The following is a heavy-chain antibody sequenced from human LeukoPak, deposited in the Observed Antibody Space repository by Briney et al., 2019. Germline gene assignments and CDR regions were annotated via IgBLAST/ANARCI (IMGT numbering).Heavy chain of an antibody. CDR2: ISYDGSNK. Sequence: PGGSLRLSCAASGFTFSSYAMRWVRQAPGKGLEWVAVISYDGSNKYYADSVKGRFTISRDNSKNTLYLQMNSLRAEDTAVYYCAKDMEGEGYLDAFDIWGQGTMVTVSS. CDR1: GFTFSSYA. D-gene: IGHD3-16*01. CDR3: AKDMEGEGYLDAFDI. J-gene: IGHJ3*02. V-gene: IGHV3-30-3*01.